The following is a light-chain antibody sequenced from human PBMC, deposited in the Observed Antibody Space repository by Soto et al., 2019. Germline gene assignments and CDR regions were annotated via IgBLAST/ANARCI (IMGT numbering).Light chain of an antibody. J-gene: IGKJ3*01. V-gene: IGKV3-20*01. CDR2: AAS. CDR1: QSVSRNY. CDR3: QQYGSSPFT. Sequence: EIVLTQSPGTLSLSPGERATLSCRASQSVSRNYLTWYQQKPGQAPRLLIYAASSRATGIPDRFSGSGSRTDFTLTISRLEPEDFAVYYCQQYGSSPFTFGPGTKVDIK.